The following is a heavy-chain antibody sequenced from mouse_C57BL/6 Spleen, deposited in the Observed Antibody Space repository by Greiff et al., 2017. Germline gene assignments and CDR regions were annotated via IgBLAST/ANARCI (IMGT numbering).Heavy chain of an antibody. Sequence: EVQLQQSVAELVRPGASVKLSCTASGFNIKNTYMHWVKQRPEQGLEWIGRIDPANGNTKYAPKFQGKATITADTSANTAYLQLSSLTSEDTAIYYCARGTTVVSNSFDYWGQGTTLTVSS. D-gene: IGHD1-1*01. J-gene: IGHJ2*01. V-gene: IGHV14-3*01. CDR2: IDPANGNT. CDR3: ARGTTVVSNSFDY. CDR1: GFNIKNTY.